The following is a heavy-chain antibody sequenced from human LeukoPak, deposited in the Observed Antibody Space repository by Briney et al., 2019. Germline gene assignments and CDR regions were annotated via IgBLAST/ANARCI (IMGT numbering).Heavy chain of an antibody. CDR3: ARGRSRRTMIVVVNLYYYYYMDV. CDR2: MNPNSGNT. V-gene: IGHV1-8*03. CDR1: GYTFTSYD. J-gene: IGHJ6*03. D-gene: IGHD3-22*01. Sequence: ASVKVSCKASGYTFTSYDINWVRQATGQGLEWMGWMNPNSGNTGYAQKFQGRVTITRNTYISTAYMELSSLRSEDTAVYYCARGRSRRTMIVVVNLYYYYYMDVWGKGTTVTVSS.